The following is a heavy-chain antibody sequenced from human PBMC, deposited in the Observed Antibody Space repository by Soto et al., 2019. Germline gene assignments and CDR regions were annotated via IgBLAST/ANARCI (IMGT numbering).Heavy chain of an antibody. J-gene: IGHJ5*02. CDR2: ILPIFGTS. CDR1: GGTFSSYA. Sequence: QVQLVQSGAEVKKPGSSVKVSCKASGGTFSSYAISWVRQAPGQGLEWMGGILPIFGTSNYAQKFQGRVTITADESTSTAYMELSSLRSEDTAVYYGARDAAPGYSKLGWFDPWGQGTLVTVSS. V-gene: IGHV1-69*12. CDR3: ARDAAPGYSKLGWFDP. D-gene: IGHD4-4*01.